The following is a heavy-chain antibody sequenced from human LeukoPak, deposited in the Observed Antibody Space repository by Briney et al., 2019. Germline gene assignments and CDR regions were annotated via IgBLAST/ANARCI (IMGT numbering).Heavy chain of an antibody. J-gene: IGHJ4*02. V-gene: IGHV1-2*02. CDR1: GYTFTGYY. Sequence: ASVKVSCKASGYTFTGYYMHWVRQAPGQGLEWMGWINPGSGGTNYAQNFQGRVTMTRHTSISTAYMDLYSLKSDDTAVFYCARGGPMTNTPTVWGQGTLVTVSS. D-gene: IGHD3-22*01. CDR3: ARGGPMTNTPTV. CDR2: INPGSGGT.